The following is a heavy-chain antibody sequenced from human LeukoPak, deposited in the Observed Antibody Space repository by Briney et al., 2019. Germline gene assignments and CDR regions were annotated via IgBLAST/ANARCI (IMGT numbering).Heavy chain of an antibody. CDR2: IWYDGGNR. CDR3: AREDRIAPADKAFDI. CDR1: GFTFRNYA. Sequence: PGGSLRLSCAASGFTFRNYAMHWVRQAPAKGLEWVAIIWYDGGNRYHADSVKGRFTISRDNSKNTLYLQLNSLRAEDTAVYYCAREDRIAPADKAFDIWGQGTMVTVSS. D-gene: IGHD6-13*01. V-gene: IGHV3-33*01. J-gene: IGHJ3*02.